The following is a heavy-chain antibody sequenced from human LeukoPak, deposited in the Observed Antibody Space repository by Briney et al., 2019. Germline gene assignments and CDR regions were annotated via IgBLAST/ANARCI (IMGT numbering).Heavy chain of an antibody. CDR1: GGSISPYY. Sequence: SETLSLTCTVSGGSISPYYWSWIRQTPGKGLEWIGYILYSGTTTNYNPSLKSRVTISVDPSKNQSSLKLSSVTAADTAVYYCARVGDWNDLVYWGQGTLVTVSS. V-gene: IGHV4-59*01. CDR2: ILYSGTTT. D-gene: IGHD1-1*01. J-gene: IGHJ4*02. CDR3: ARVGDWNDLVY.